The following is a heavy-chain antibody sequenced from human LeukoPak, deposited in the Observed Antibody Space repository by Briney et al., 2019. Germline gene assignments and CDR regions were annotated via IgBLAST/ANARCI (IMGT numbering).Heavy chain of an antibody. CDR3: ARGSTRGGKGESD. CDR1: GFTFSSYS. D-gene: IGHD3-10*01. CDR2: ISSSSSYI. J-gene: IGHJ4*02. Sequence: TGGSLRLSCAASGFTFSSYSMNWVRQAPGKGLEWVSSISSSSSYIYYADSVKGRFTIPRDNAKNSLYLQMNSLRAEDTAVYYCARGSTRGGKGESDWGQGTLVTVSS. V-gene: IGHV3-21*01.